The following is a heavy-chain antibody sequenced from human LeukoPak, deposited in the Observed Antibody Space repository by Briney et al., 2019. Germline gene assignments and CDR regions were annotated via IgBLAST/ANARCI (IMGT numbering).Heavy chain of an antibody. Sequence: SETLYLTCAVSGGSISSGGYSWGWIRQPPGKGLEWIGYIYHSGSTYYNPSLKSRVTISVDRSKNQFSLKLSSVTAADTAVYYCARAGYCSSTSCLDAFDIWGQGAMVTVSS. J-gene: IGHJ3*02. D-gene: IGHD2-2*01. V-gene: IGHV4-30-2*01. CDR1: GGSISSGGYS. CDR2: IYHSGST. CDR3: ARAGYCSSTSCLDAFDI.